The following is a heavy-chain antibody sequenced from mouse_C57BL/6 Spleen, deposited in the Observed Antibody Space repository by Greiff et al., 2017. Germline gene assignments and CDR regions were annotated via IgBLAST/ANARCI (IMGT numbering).Heavy chain of an antibody. D-gene: IGHD5-5*01. Sequence: QVQLQQPGAELVKPGASVKMSCKASGYTFTSYWITWVKQRPGQGLEWIGDIYPGSGSTNYNEKFKSKATLTVDTSSSTAYMQLSSLTSEDSAVYYCARRGLPHDNAMDYWGQGTSVTVAS. J-gene: IGHJ4*01. CDR1: GYTFTSYW. CDR2: IYPGSGST. V-gene: IGHV1-55*01. CDR3: ARRGLPHDNAMDY.